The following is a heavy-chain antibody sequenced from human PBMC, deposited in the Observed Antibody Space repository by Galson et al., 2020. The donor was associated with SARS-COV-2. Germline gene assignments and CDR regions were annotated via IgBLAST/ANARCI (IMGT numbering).Heavy chain of an antibody. CDR2: IYYSGST. CDR3: ARDSYEGSTISNGMDV. D-gene: IGHD2-2*01. CDR1: GGSISSGDYY. V-gene: IGHV4-30-4*01. J-gene: IGHJ6*02. Sequence: ETSETLSLTCTVSGGSISSGDYYWSWIRQPPGKGLEWIGYIYYSGSTYYNPSLKSRVTISVDTSKNQFSLKLSSVTAADTAVYYCARDSYEGSTISNGMDVWGQGTTVTVSS.